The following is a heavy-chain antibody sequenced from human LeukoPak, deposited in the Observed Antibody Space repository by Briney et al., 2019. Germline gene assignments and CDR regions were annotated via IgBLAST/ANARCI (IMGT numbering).Heavy chain of an antibody. Sequence: GESLKISCKGSGYSFTSYWIGWVRQMPGKGLEWMGIIYPGDSDTRYSPSFQGQVTISADKSISTAYLQWSSLKASDTAMYYCARSYSSGIDYYYYGMDVWGQGTTVTVSS. J-gene: IGHJ6*02. D-gene: IGHD6-19*01. V-gene: IGHV5-51*01. CDR3: ARSYSSGIDYYYYGMDV. CDR2: IYPGDSDT. CDR1: GYSFTSYW.